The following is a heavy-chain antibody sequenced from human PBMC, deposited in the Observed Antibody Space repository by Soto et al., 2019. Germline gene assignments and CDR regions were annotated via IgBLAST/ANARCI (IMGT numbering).Heavy chain of an antibody. CDR1: GFTFSNAW. V-gene: IGHV3-15*01. Sequence: PGGSLRLSCAASGFTFSNAWMSWVRQAPGKGLEWVGRIKGEADGGTTDYAAPVKGRITISRDHSKDTLYLHMNSLKTEDTAVYYCTTGLSNGYYNFDYWGQGTXVTVSS. D-gene: IGHD3-22*01. CDR3: TTGLSNGYYNFDY. J-gene: IGHJ4*02. CDR2: IKGEADGGTT.